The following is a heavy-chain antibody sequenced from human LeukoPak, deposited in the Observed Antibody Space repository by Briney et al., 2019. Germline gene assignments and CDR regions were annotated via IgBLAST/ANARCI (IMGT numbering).Heavy chain of an antibody. CDR1: GGAFSSYA. V-gene: IGHV1-69*05. J-gene: IGHJ4*02. CDR3: ARERPPGDSSNWFLEGYFDI. Sequence: ASVKVSCKASGGAFSSYAITWVRQAPGQGLVWIGRIIPIFGTANYAQKFQGRVTIITDESTSTAYMELSTLRSDDTAVYYCARERPPGDSSNWFLEGYFDIWGQGTLVTVSS. D-gene: IGHD6-13*01. CDR2: IIPIFGTA.